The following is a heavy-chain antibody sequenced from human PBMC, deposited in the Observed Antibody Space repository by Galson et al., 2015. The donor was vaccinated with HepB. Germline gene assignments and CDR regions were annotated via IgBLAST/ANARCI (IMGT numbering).Heavy chain of an antibody. V-gene: IGHV4-34*01. CDR3: AREGVVPAANEDYYYGMDV. D-gene: IGHD2-2*01. Sequence: ETLSLTCAVYGGSSSGYYWSWIRQPPGKGLEGIGEINHSGSTNYNPSLKSRVTISVDTSKNQFSLKLSSVTAADTAVYYCAREGVVPAANEDYYYGMDVWGQGTTVTVSS. CDR2: INHSGST. J-gene: IGHJ6*02. CDR1: GGSSSGYY.